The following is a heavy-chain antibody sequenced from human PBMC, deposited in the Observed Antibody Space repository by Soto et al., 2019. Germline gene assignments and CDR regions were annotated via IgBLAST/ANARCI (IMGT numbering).Heavy chain of an antibody. D-gene: IGHD1-26*01. J-gene: IGHJ4*02. CDR1: GGSISTNNW. CDR2: IHHTGSI. V-gene: IGHV4-4*02. CDR3: ARERGAGTYQGFDY. Sequence: QVQLQESGPGLVKPSGTLSLTCAVSGGSISTNNWWHWIRQPPGKDLEWIGEIHHTGSINYTPSLKSRVTMSIDESKNQCSLRLTAVTAADTAVYYCARERGAGTYQGFDYWGQGTLVTVSS.